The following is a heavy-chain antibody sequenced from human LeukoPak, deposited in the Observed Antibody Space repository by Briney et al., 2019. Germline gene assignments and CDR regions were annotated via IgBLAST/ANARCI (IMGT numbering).Heavy chain of an antibody. Sequence: GGSLRLSCAASGFTLSSYAMSWVRQAPGKGLEWVSAISGSGGSTYYADSVKGRFTISRDNSKNTLYLQMNSLRAEDTAVYYCAKDQTTMIVVVIHYFDYWGQGTLVTVSS. D-gene: IGHD3-22*01. V-gene: IGHV3-23*01. J-gene: IGHJ4*02. CDR1: GFTLSSYA. CDR2: ISGSGGST. CDR3: AKDQTTMIVVVIHYFDY.